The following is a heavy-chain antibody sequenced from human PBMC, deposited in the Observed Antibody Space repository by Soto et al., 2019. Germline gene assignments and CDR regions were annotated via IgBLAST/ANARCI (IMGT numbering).Heavy chain of an antibody. CDR2: IIPIFGTS. CDR1: GGTFSSYA. V-gene: IGHV1-69*01. D-gene: IGHD6-6*01. J-gene: IGHJ6*02. CDR3: AVYSSSPTTGVDYYYYYGMDV. Sequence: QVQLVQSGAEVKKPGSSVKVSCKASGGTFSSYAISWVRQAPGQGLEWMGGIIPIFGTSNYAQKFQGRVTITADESTGTAYRALSSLRSEDTAVYYCAVYSSSPTTGVDYYYYYGMDVWGQGTTVTVSS.